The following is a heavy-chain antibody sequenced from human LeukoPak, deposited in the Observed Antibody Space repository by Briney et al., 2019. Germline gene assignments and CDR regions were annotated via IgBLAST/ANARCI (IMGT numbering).Heavy chain of an antibody. D-gene: IGHD2-2*01. CDR2: IYYSGST. CDR1: GGSISSGGYY. J-gene: IGHJ4*02. V-gene: IGHV4-31*03. CDR3: ARAPRTDIVVVRAASPYFDY. Sequence: SETLSLTCTVSGGSISSGGYYWIWIRQHPGKGLEWIGYIYYSGSTYYNPSLKSRVTISVDTSKNQFSLKLSSVTAADTAVYYCARAPRTDIVVVRAASPYFDYWGQGTLVTVSS.